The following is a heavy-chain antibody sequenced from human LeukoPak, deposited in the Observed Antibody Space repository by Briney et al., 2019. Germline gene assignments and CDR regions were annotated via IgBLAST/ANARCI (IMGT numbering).Heavy chain of an antibody. CDR3: ARQGRYCSSTSCYVVTAFDI. J-gene: IGHJ3*02. V-gene: IGHV5-51*01. CDR1: GYSFTSYW. Sequence: GESLKISCKGSGYSFTSYWIGWVRQMPGKGLEWMGIIYPGDSDTRYSPSFQGQVTISADKSISTAYLQWSSLKASDTAMYYCARQGRYCSSTSCYVVTAFDIWGQGTMVTVSS. CDR2: IYPGDSDT. D-gene: IGHD2-2*01.